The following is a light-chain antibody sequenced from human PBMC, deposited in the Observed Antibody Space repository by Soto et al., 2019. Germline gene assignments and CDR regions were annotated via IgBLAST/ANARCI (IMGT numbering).Light chain of an antibody. V-gene: IGKV3-11*01. CDR2: DAS. CDR3: QQRSNWRPPT. Sequence: EIVLTQSPATLSLSPGERATLSCRASQSVSSYLAWYQQKPGQAPRLLIYDASNRATGIPARFSGSGSGTDFTLTISSLEPEDFAVYYCQQRSNWRPPTFCGGTKVEIK. CDR1: QSVSSY. J-gene: IGKJ4*01.